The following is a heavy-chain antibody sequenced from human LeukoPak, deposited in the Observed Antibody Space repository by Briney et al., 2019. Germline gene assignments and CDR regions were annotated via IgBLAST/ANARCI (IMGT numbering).Heavy chain of an antibody. CDR1: GFTFSSYA. V-gene: IGHV3-23*01. CDR2: IDSGGST. CDR3: AREMDSGSYFGY. Sequence: GGSLRLSCAASGFTFSSYAMSWVRQAPGKGLEWVSAIDSGGSTYYADSVKGRFTISRDNSKNTLYLQMNSLRAEDTAVYSCAREMDSGSYFGYWGQGTLVTVSS. J-gene: IGHJ4*02. D-gene: IGHD3-10*01.